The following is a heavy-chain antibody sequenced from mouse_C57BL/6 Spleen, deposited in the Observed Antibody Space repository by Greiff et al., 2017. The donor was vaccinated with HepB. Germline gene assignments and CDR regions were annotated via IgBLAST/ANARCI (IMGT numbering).Heavy chain of an antibody. J-gene: IGHJ3*01. CDR1: GYTFTSYW. Sequence: VQLQQPGTELVKPGASVKLSCKASGYTFTSYWMHWVKQRPGQGLEWIGNINPSNGGTNYNEKFKSKATLTVDKSSSTAYMQLSSLTSEDSAVYYCARGSSNYVAWFAYWGQGTLVTVSA. V-gene: IGHV1-53*01. D-gene: IGHD2-5*01. CDR2: INPSNGGT. CDR3: ARGSSNYVAWFAY.